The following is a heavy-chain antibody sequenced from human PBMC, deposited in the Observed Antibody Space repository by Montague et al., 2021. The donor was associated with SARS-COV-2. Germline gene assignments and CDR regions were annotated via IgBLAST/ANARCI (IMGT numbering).Heavy chain of an antibody. V-gene: IGHV4-4*07. CDR3: ARGDGLGPYTGYAFDI. CDR1: GGSTNNYY. Sequence: SETLSLTCTVSGGSTNNYYWSWIRQPAGKGLEWIGRIHSSGISTYNPSLETRVTMSVDTSKNQFSLKLSSVTAADTAVYYCARGDGLGPYTGYAFDIWGQGTLVTVSS. D-gene: IGHD3-16*01. J-gene: IGHJ3*02. CDR2: IHSSGIS.